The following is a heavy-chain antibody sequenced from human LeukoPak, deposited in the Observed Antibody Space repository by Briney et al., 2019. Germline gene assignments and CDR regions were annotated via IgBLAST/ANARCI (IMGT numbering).Heavy chain of an antibody. J-gene: IGHJ4*02. CDR2: INTGNGNT. CDR3: ARRDGYNYDY. D-gene: IGHD5-24*01. V-gene: IGHV1-3*04. Sequence: GTSVKVSCKASGFTFTSSAVQWVRQAPGQGLEWMGWINTGNGNTKYSQKFQDRVTITRDTSARIAYMELSSLRSEDTAVYYCARRDGYNYDYWGQGTLVTVSS. CDR1: GFTFTSSA.